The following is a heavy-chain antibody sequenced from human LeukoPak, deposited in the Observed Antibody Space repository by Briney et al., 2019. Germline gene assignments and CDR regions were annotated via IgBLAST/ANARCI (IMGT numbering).Heavy chain of an antibody. Sequence: GGSLRLFCAASGFPFSSYPMLGLREATGKGLEGVSFFCGSGGSTYYAHSVKGRCTISRDNSKNTLYLRMNSLRAEDTAVYYCAKDMGRIMITFGGPDYWGQGTLVTVSS. CDR1: GFPFSSYP. D-gene: IGHD3-16*01. J-gene: IGHJ4*02. CDR2: FCGSGGST. CDR3: AKDMGRIMITFGGPDY. V-gene: IGHV3-23*01.